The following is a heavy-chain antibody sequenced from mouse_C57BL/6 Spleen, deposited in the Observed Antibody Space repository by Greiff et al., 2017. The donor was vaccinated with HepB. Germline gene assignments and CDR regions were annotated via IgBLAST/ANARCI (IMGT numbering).Heavy chain of an antibody. D-gene: IGHD1-1*01. CDR1: GYSITSGYY. V-gene: IGHV3-6*01. CDR2: ISYDGSN. Sequence: DVKLVESGPGLVKPSQSLSLTCSVTGYSITSGYYWNWIRQFPGNKLEWMGYISYDGSNNYNPSLKNRISITRDTSKNQFFLKLNSVTTEDTATYYCAREGTTVVAHWYFDVWGTGTTVTVSS. CDR3: AREGTTVVAHWYFDV. J-gene: IGHJ1*03.